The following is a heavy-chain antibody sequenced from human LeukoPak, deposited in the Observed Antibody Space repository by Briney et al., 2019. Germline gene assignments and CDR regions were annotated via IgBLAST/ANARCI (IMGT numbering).Heavy chain of an antibody. CDR2: ISSSGSTI. J-gene: IGHJ6*04. CDR1: GFTFSSYG. D-gene: IGHD2-2*01. V-gene: IGHV3-48*04. CDR3: ARRLPAEALDDYYGMDV. Sequence: GGSLRLSCAASGFTFSSYGMHWVRQAPGKGLEWVSYISSSGSTIYYADSVKGRFTISRDDAKNSLYLQMNSLRAEDTAVYYCARRLPAEALDDYYGMDVWGKGTAVTVSS.